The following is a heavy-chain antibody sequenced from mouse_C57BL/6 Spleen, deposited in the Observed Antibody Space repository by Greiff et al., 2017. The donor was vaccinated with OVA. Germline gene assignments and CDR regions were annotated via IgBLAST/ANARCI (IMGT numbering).Heavy chain of an antibody. CDR1: GYTFTDYY. V-gene: IGHV1-19*01. CDR2: INPYNGGT. CDR3: ARRSTMVYFDY. Sequence: EVQLQQSGPVLVKPGASVKMSCKASGYTFTDYYMNWVKQSHGKSLEWIGVINPYNGGTSYNQKFKGKATLTVDKSSSTAYMELNSLTSEDSAVYYCARRSTMVYFDYWGQGTTLTVSS. J-gene: IGHJ2*01. D-gene: IGHD2-1*01.